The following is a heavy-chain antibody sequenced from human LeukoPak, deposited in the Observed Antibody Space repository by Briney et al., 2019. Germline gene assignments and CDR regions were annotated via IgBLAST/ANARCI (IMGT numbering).Heavy chain of an antibody. D-gene: IGHD2-21*02. V-gene: IGHV1-2*02. J-gene: IGHJ4*02. CDR1: GYTFTHYY. CDR2: INPRSGSP. Sequence: ASVKVSCKASGYTFTHYYIHWVRHAPGQGLGWRGWINPRSGSPNYAQRFQGRISMTRDTSISTVYLEVTSLRSDDTAMYYCARDDSSLTKVTAYDYWGQGTLVTVSS. CDR3: ARDDSSLTKVTAYDY.